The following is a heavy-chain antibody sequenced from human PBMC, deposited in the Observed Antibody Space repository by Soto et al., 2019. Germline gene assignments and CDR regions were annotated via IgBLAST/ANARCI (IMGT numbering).Heavy chain of an antibody. J-gene: IGHJ4*02. CDR1: GGTFSSYS. V-gene: IGHV1-69*01. CDR3: ARDGGRHSGGIDY. Sequence: QVQLVQSGAEVKKPGSSVKVSCKASGGTFSSYSINWVRQAPGQGLEWMGEIIPIFGTANYAQKSQGRVTIIADESTSTAYMALSSLRSEDTAVYYCARDGGRHSGGIDYWGQGTLVTVSS. D-gene: IGHD1-26*01. CDR2: IIPIFGTA.